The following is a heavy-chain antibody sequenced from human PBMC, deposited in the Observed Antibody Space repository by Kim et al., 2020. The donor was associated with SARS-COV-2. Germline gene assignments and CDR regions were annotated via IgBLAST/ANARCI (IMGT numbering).Heavy chain of an antibody. V-gene: IGHV4-39*01. Sequence: SETLSLTCSVSGDSISSRSYYWGWIRQAPGKGLEWIGSMYYDGSTYYNPSLQSRVTISVDTSKNQFSLKLSSVTAADTAVYYCARQDISGYYAHFDNWGQGTLVTVSS. J-gene: IGHJ4*02. CDR2: MYYDGST. CDR3: ARQDISGYYAHFDN. CDR1: GDSISSRSYY. D-gene: IGHD3-22*01.